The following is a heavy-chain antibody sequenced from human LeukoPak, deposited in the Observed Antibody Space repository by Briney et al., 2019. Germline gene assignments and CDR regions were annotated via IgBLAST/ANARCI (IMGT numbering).Heavy chain of an antibody. CDR1: GYTFTGYY. CDR2: INCNSGGT. CDR3: VRDSSTVSTPYFDY. J-gene: IGHJ4*02. D-gene: IGHD4-17*01. Sequence: ASVKVSCKASGYTFTGYYIHWVRQAPGQGLEWMGWINCNSGGTNYARKFQGWVTMTRDTSITTAYMELSRLRSDDTAVYYCVRDSSTVSTPYFDYWGQGSPVSVSS. V-gene: IGHV1-2*04.